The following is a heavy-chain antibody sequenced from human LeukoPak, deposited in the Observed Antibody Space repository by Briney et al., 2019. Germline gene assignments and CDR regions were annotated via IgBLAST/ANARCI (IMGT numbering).Heavy chain of an antibody. CDR3: TRGQGPNTVWDFTR. D-gene: IGHD4/OR15-4a*01. Sequence: GGSLRLSCAASGFTFSNYDMSWVRQAPGKGLEWVSAISGSGGSTYYADSVQGRFTISRDNAKSSLYLQMNSLRAEDTAIYYCTRGQGPNTVWDFTRWGQGTLVTVSS. J-gene: IGHJ1*01. CDR2: ISGSGGST. CDR1: GFTFSNYD. V-gene: IGHV3-23*01.